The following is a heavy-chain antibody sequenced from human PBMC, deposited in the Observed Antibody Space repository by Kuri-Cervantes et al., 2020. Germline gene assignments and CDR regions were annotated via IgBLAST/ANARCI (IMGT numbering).Heavy chain of an antibody. D-gene: IGHD6-6*01. CDR1: GFTLSTNN. J-gene: IGHJ4*02. V-gene: IGHV3-20*04. CDR3: AREGREYSSSGSFDY. Sequence: GESLKISCAASGFTLSTNNMSWVRQAPGKGLEWVSGLNWNGGNTGYADSVKGRFTISRDNAKNSLYLQMNSLRAEDTALYYCAREGREYSSSGSFDYWGQGTLVTVSS. CDR2: LNWNGGNT.